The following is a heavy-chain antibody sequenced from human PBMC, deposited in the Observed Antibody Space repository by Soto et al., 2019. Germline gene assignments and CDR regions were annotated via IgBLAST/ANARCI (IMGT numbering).Heavy chain of an antibody. V-gene: IGHV2-70*01. CDR1: GFSLSTSGMC. J-gene: IGHJ5*02. CDR2: IDWDDDK. CDR3: ARIADYYGSGSYSWFDP. Sequence: ESGPTLANPTQTLTLTCTFSGFSLSTSGMCVSWIRQPPGKALEWLALIDWDDDKYYSTSLKTRLTISKDTSKNQVVLKMTNMDPVDTATYYCARIADYYGSGSYSWFDPWGQGTLVTVS. D-gene: IGHD3-10*01.